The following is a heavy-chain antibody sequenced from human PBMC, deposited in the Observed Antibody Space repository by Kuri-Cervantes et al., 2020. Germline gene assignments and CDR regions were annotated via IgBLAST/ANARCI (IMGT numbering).Heavy chain of an antibody. J-gene: IGHJ4*02. Sequence: GSLRLSCAVSGYSISSGYYWCWIRQPPGKGLEWIESIYSSGSTYYNPSLKSRVTISVDTSKNQFSLKLSSVTAADTAVYDCARQVWGTLADYWGQGTLVTVSS. CDR2: IYSSGST. D-gene: IGHD1-1*01. V-gene: IGHV4-38-2*01. CDR3: ARQVWGTLADY. CDR1: GYSISSGYY.